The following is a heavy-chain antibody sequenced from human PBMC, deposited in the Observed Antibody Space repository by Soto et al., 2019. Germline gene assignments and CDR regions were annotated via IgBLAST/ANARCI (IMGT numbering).Heavy chain of an antibody. Sequence: ASVKVSCTASGYTFTGYYMHWVRQAPGQGLEWMGWINPNSGGTNYAQKFQGRVTMTRDTSISTAYMELSRLRSDDTAVYYCARAPVEDCTNGVCFYYFDDWGQGTLVTVSS. CDR2: INPNSGGT. V-gene: IGHV1-2*02. D-gene: IGHD2-8*01. CDR1: GYTFTGYY. J-gene: IGHJ4*02. CDR3: ARAPVEDCTNGVCFYYFDD.